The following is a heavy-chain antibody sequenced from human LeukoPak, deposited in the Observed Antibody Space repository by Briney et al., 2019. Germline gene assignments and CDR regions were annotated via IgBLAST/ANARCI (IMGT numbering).Heavy chain of an antibody. V-gene: IGHV1-69*02. J-gene: IGHJ6*03. CDR3: ARVPSPTRDRTPIVGASHYYYYMDV. CDR1: GGTFSSYT. CDR2: IIPILGIA. Sequence: SVKASCKASGGTFSSYTISWVRQAPGQGLEWMGRIIPILGIANYAQKFQGRVTITADKSTSTAYMELNSLRSEDTAVYYCARVPSPTRDRTPIVGASHYYYYMDVWGKGTTVTVSS. D-gene: IGHD1-26*01.